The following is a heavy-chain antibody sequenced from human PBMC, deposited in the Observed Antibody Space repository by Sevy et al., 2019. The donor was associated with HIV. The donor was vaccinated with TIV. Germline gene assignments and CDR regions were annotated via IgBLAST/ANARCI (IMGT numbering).Heavy chain of an antibody. CDR1: GFNFSSYA. D-gene: IGHD3-10*01. CDR2: ISGSGSTT. V-gene: IGHV3-23*01. CDR3: AKCLIWFENLSHN. Sequence: GGSLRLSCAASGFNFSSYAMSWVRQAPGKGLEWVSGISGSGSTTYYANSVKGRFTISRDNSKNTLYLQMNSLRAEDTSIYYCAKCLIWFENLSHNWGQGTLVTVSS. J-gene: IGHJ4*02.